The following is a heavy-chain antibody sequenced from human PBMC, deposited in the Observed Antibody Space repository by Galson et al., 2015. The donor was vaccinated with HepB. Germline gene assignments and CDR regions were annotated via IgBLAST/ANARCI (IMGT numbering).Heavy chain of an antibody. J-gene: IGHJ4*02. CDR3: ARLGFPYYYELEGYFDY. CDR2: IYYSGST. D-gene: IGHD3-22*01. V-gene: IGHV4-59*08. CDR1: GGSISSYY. Sequence: ETLSLTCTVSGGSISSYYWSWIRQPPGKGLEWIGYIYYSGSTNYNPSLKSRVTISVDTSKNQFSLKLSSVTAADTAVYYCARLGFPYYYELEGYFDYWGQGTLVTVSS.